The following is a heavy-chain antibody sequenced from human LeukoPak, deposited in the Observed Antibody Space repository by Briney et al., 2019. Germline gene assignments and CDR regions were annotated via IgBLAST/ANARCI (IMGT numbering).Heavy chain of an antibody. D-gene: IGHD6-19*01. V-gene: IGHV4-30-2*01. CDR2: IYHSGST. J-gene: IGHJ4*02. CDR1: GGSISSGGYY. Sequence: SETLSLTCTVSGGSISSGGYYWSWIRQPPGKGLEWIGYIYHSGSTYYNPSLKSRVTISVDRSKNQFSLKLSSVTAADTAVYYCARADYIAVYFDYWGQGTLVTVSS. CDR3: ARADYIAVYFDY.